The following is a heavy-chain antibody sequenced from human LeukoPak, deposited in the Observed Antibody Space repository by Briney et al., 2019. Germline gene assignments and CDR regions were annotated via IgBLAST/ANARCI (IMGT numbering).Heavy chain of an antibody. Sequence: TTSETLSLTCAVSGGSISSGGYSWSWIRQPPGKGLEWIGYIYHSGSTYYNPSLKSRVTISVDRSKNQFSLKLSSVTAADTAVYYCARALGADYCSSTSCKIGGEVWFDPWGQGTLVTVSS. CDR1: GGSISSGGYS. V-gene: IGHV4-30-2*01. CDR2: IYHSGST. CDR3: ARALGADYCSSTSCKIGGEVWFDP. D-gene: IGHD2-2*01. J-gene: IGHJ5*02.